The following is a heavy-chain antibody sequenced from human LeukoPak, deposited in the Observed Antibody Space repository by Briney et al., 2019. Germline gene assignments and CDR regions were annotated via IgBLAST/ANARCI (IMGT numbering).Heavy chain of an antibody. CDR2: VHTSGTT. CDR3: ARDGLYSYGYSYFDY. D-gene: IGHD5-18*01. V-gene: IGHV4-4*07. CDR1: GVSISSYH. J-gene: IGHJ4*02. Sequence: SETLSLTCTVSGVSISSYHWSWIRQPAGKGLEWIGRVHTSGTTNYNPPLQSRVAMSVDTSKNQLSLMLTSVTAADTAVYYCARDGLYSYGYSYFDYWGQGTLVTVSS.